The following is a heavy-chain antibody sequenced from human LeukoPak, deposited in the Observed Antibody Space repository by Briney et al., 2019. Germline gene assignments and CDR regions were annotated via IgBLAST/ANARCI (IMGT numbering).Heavy chain of an antibody. D-gene: IGHD3-3*01. CDR3: QSRYLEWLLEY. CDR1: GGSINSNNYY. J-gene: IGHJ4*02. Sequence: SETLSLTCTVSGGSINSNNYYWGWIRQPPGRGLEWIGSIYSSGSAYYNPSLKSRVTISVDTSKNQFSLRLSSVTAADTAVYYCQSRYLEWLLEYWGQGTLVTVSS. CDR2: IYSSGSA. V-gene: IGHV4-39*01.